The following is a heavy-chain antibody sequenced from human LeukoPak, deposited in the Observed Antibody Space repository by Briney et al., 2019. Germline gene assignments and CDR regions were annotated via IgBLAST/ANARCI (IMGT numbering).Heavy chain of an antibody. Sequence: SETLSLTCAVYGGSFSGYYGSWIRQPPGEGLEWIGEINHRGSPNYNPSLKSRVTISVDTSKNQFSLKLSSVTATDTAVYYCVRVAVEKASIKGLDVWGRGTMVTVSS. CDR2: INHRGSP. J-gene: IGHJ3*01. CDR3: VRVAVEKASIKGLDV. D-gene: IGHD5-24*01. CDR1: GGSFSGYY. V-gene: IGHV4-34*01.